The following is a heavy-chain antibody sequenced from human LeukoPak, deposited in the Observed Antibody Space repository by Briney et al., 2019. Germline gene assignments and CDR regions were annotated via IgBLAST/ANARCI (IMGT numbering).Heavy chain of an antibody. CDR3: ARDLRKDTAMANAYYYMDV. Sequence: PLETLSLTCTVSGGSISSYYWSWIRQPPGKGLEWIGYIYYSGSTNYNPSLKSRVTISVDTSKNQFSLKLSSVTAADTAVYYCARDLRKDTAMANAYYYMDVWGKGTTVTVSS. D-gene: IGHD5-18*01. CDR2: IYYSGST. V-gene: IGHV4-59*01. J-gene: IGHJ6*03. CDR1: GGSISSYY.